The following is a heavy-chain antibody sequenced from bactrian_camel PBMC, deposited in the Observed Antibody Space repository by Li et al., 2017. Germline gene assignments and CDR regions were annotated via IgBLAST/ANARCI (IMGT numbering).Heavy chain of an antibody. CDR1: GFTFSSVY. CDR3: VREAGTGDDY. V-gene: IGHV3S5*01. Sequence: HVQLVESGGGLVQPGGSLRLSCEASGFTFSSVYMSWVRQLPGEGLEWVSSIWRDGSKTLYADSVKGRFAISRDTAKNTVYLQMSGLKSEDTAVYYCVREAGTGDDYWGQGTQVTVS. CDR2: IWRDGSKT. D-gene: IGHD7*01. J-gene: IGHJ4*01.